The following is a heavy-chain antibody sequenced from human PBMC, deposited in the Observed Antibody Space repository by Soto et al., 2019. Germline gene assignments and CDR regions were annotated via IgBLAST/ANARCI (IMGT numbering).Heavy chain of an antibody. Sequence: QVQLVQSGAEVKKPGSSVKVSCKASGGTFSSYTISWVRQAPGQGLEWMGRIIPIVGIANYAQKFQGRVTMTADKSTITAYMELGSLRSEVTAVYYCAMEYCSSTSCSRDYWGQGTLVTVSS. CDR2: IIPIVGIA. CDR1: GGTFSSYT. CDR3: AMEYCSSTSCSRDY. J-gene: IGHJ4*02. D-gene: IGHD2-2*01. V-gene: IGHV1-69*02.